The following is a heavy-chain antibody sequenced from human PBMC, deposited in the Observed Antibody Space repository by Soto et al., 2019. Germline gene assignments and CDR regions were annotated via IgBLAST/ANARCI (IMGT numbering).Heavy chain of an antibody. Sequence: QVTLKESGPVLVKPTETLTLTCTVSGFSLSNARMGVSWIRQPPGKALEWLAHIFSNDEKSYSTSLKSRLTISKDTSKSQVVLTMTNMDPVDTATYYCARIILQYPYYYYGMDVWGQGTTVTVSS. CDR1: GFSLSNARMG. V-gene: IGHV2-26*01. CDR2: IFSNDEK. J-gene: IGHJ6*02. D-gene: IGHD4-4*01. CDR3: ARIILQYPYYYYGMDV.